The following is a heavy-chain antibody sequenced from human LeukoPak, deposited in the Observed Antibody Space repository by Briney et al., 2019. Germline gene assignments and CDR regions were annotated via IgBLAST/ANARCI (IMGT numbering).Heavy chain of an antibody. V-gene: IGHV1-69*04. CDR2: IIPILGIA. CDR3: ARDFSGYSYGRPPDY. CDR1: GYTFTSYG. Sequence: ASVKVSCKASGYTFTSYGISWVRQAPGQGLEWMGRIIPILGIANYAQKFQGRVTITADKSTSTAYMELSSLRSEDTAVYYCARDFSGYSYGRPPDYWGQGTLVTVSS. D-gene: IGHD5-18*01. J-gene: IGHJ4*02.